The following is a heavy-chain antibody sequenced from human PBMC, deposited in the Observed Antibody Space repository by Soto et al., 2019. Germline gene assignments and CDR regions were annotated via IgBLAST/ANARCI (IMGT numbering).Heavy chain of an antibody. V-gene: IGHV3-11*01. CDR3: ECYDSSGNPDY. Sequence: GGSLRLSCAASGFTFSNYYMSWIRQAPGKGLEWISYISSSGDTIYYADSVRGRFTISRDNAKNSLYLQMNSLRAEDTAVYYCECYDSSGNPDYWGQGTLVTVS. D-gene: IGHD3-22*01. CDR1: GFTFSNYY. J-gene: IGHJ4*02. CDR2: ISSSGDTI.